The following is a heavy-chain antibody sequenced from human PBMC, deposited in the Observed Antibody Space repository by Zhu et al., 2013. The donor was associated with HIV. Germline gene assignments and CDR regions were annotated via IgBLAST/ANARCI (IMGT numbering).Heavy chain of an antibody. Sequence: VQLVQSAAEVKPPGASVKVSCKASGYPFTDYYVHWIRQAPGKGLEWMGLVDPEDGEAEYTAKFQARVIITADASRNTAYMTLSRLRSDDTAVYFCATTVVPINGAFDLWGQGTKVTVSS. D-gene: IGHD2-8*01. V-gene: IGHV1-69-2*01. CDR1: GYPFTDYY. CDR2: VDPEDGEA. CDR3: ATTVVPINGAFDL. J-gene: IGHJ3*01.